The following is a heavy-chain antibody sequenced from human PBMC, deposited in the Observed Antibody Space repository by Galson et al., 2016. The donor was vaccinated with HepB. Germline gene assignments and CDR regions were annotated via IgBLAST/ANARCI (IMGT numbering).Heavy chain of an antibody. V-gene: IGHV3-53*01. CDR1: GLIISTNY. CDR2: IYGGGST. D-gene: IGHD2-21*02. J-gene: IGHJ3*02. CDR3: ARVWGVVTAKTADACDI. Sequence: SLRLSCAVSGLIISTNYMSWVRQAPGSGLEWVSVIYGGGSTFYADSVKGRFTISRDNAKNSLYLQMNSLRAEDTAVYYCARVWGVVTAKTADACDIWGQGTMATVSS.